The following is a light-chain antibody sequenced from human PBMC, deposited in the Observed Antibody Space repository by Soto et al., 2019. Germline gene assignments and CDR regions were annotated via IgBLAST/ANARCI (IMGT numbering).Light chain of an antibody. J-gene: IGKJ4*01. CDR1: QSISSTY. V-gene: IGKV3-20*01. CDR3: QQYSGSPPLT. CDR2: GAS. Sequence: ENVLTQSPGTLSLSPGERATLSCRASQSISSTYLAWYQQKPGQPPRLLMYGASNRATGIPDRFSGSGSGTDFTLTISRLEPEDFAVYYRQQYSGSPPLTFGGGTKVEIK.